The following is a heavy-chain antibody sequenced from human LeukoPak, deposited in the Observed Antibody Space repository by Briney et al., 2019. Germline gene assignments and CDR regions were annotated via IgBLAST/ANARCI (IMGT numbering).Heavy chain of an antibody. Sequence: GGSLRLSCAASGFTFSSYWMHWVRQAPGKGLVWVSRINSDGSSTSYADSVKGRFTISRDNAKNTLYLQMNSLRAEDTAVYYCARGVTYYYYMDVWGKGTTVTVSS. CDR2: INSDGSST. CDR3: ARGVTYYYYMDV. D-gene: IGHD5/OR15-5a*01. V-gene: IGHV3-74*01. J-gene: IGHJ6*03. CDR1: GFTFSSYW.